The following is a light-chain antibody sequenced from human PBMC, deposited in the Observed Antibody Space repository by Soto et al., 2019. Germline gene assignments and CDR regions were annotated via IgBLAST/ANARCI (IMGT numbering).Light chain of an antibody. CDR2: KAS. J-gene: IGKJ2*01. V-gene: IGKV1-5*03. CDR1: QSISSW. Sequence: DIQMTQSPSTLSASVGDRVTITCRASQSISSWLAWYLQKPGKAPKLLIYKASSLESGVPSRFSGSGSRTEFTLTISSLQPDEFATYYCLQYNSYPYTVGQGTKLEIK. CDR3: LQYNSYPYT.